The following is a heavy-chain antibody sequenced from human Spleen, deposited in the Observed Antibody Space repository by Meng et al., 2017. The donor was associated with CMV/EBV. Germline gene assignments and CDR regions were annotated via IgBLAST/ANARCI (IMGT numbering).Heavy chain of an antibody. J-gene: IGHJ4*02. CDR2: IYTSGST. V-gene: IGHV4-4*07. CDR1: GGSISSYY. D-gene: IGHD3-22*01. Sequence: GPRRGPGPGLVNPFRTWSLTCTASGGSISSYYWSWIRQPAGKGLEWIGRIYTSGSTNYNPSLKSRVTMSVDTSKNQFSLKLSSVTAADTAVYYCARGVPIARWLLLRQEHYFDYWGQGTLVTVSS. CDR3: ARGVPIARWLLLRQEHYFDY.